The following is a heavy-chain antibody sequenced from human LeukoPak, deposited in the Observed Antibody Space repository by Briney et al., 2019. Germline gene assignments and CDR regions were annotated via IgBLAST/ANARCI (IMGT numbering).Heavy chain of an antibody. CDR3: AKTGQYSTCTTCTRGYFDY. V-gene: IGHV3-23*01. D-gene: IGHD2-2*01. CDR1: GFTFSNYA. Sequence: GGSLRLSCAASGFTFSNYAMSWVRQAPGKGLEWVSTISGGGGKTYYADSVKGRFTISRDNSKNTLYLQMNSLRAEDAAIFYCAKTGQYSTCTTCTRGYFDYWGQGTLVTVSS. J-gene: IGHJ4*02. CDR2: ISGGGGKT.